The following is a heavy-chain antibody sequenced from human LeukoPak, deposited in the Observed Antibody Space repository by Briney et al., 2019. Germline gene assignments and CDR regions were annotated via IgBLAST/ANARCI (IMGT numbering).Heavy chain of an antibody. CDR3: ARGTKQQLLGDWFDP. Sequence: GSVRVSCKASGYTFTGYYMHWVRQAPGQGLEWMGWINPNSGGTNYAQKFQGWVTMTRDTSISTAYMELSRLRSDDTAVYYCARGTKQQLLGDWFDPWGQGTLVTVSS. J-gene: IGHJ5*02. D-gene: IGHD6-13*01. V-gene: IGHV1-2*04. CDR1: GYTFTGYY. CDR2: INPNSGGT.